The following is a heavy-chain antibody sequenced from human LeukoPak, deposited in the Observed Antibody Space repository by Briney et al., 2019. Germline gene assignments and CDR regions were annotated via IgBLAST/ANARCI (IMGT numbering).Heavy chain of an antibody. CDR1: GGTFSSYA. CDR2: IIPIFGTA. Sequence: SVKVSCKASGGTFSSYAISWVRQAPGQGLEWMGGIIPIFGTANYAQKFQGRVTITTDESTSTAYMELSSLRSEDTAVYYCARELGYCSGGSCYGSGSDAFDIWGQGTMVTVSS. CDR3: ARELGYCSGGSCYGSGSDAFDI. J-gene: IGHJ3*02. V-gene: IGHV1-69*05. D-gene: IGHD2-15*01.